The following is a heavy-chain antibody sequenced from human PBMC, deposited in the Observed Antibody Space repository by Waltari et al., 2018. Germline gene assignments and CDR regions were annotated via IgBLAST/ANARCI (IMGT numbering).Heavy chain of an antibody. CDR3: ARETVRVEPCTELDY. V-gene: IGHV3-74*01. CDR1: GFTFSSYW. D-gene: IGHD2-8*02. J-gene: IGHJ4*02. CDR2: ISGDASST. Sequence: EVQLVESGGNLVQPGGSLRLSCAASGFTFSSYWMHWVRQAPGKGRVWVSRISGDASSTSYAASVKGRFTISRDNAKNTLYLQMNSLRVEDTAVYYCARETVRVEPCTELDYWGLGTLVSVSS.